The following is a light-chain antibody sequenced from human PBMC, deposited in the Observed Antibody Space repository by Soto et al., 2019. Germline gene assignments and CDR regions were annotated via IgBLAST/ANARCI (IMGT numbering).Light chain of an antibody. CDR3: CSYAVTNTWV. Sequence: QSVLTQPRSVSGSPGQSVTISCTGTSSDVDRYNYVSWYQQHPSKAPKLMIYDVSKRPSGVPDRFSGSKSGNTASLTISGPQAEDEADYYCCSYAVTNTWVFGGGTKLTVL. J-gene: IGLJ3*02. CDR1: SSDVDRYNY. V-gene: IGLV2-11*01. CDR2: DVS.